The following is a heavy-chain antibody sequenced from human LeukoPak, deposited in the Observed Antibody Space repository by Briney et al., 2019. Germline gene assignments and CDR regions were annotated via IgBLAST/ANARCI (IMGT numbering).Heavy chain of an antibody. D-gene: IGHD6-13*01. Sequence: PGRSLRLSCAASGFTFSSYGMHWVRQAPGKGLEWVAVIWYDGSNKYYADSVKGRFTISRDNSKNTLYLQMNSLRAEDTAVYYCARGLAAAGLYFDYWGQGTLVTVSS. CDR1: GFTFSSYG. J-gene: IGHJ4*02. CDR2: IWYDGSNK. CDR3: ARGLAAAGLYFDY. V-gene: IGHV3-33*01.